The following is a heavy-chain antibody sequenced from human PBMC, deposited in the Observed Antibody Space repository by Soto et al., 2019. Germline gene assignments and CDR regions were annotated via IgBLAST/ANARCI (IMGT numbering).Heavy chain of an antibody. Sequence: ASVKVSCKASGSTFTSYDINWVRQATGQGLEWMGWMNPNSGNTGYAQKFQGRVTMTRNTSISTAYMELSSLRSEDTAVYYCARANYPGQQLGRRWFDPWGQGTLVTVSS. J-gene: IGHJ5*02. CDR1: GSTFTSYD. D-gene: IGHD6-13*01. V-gene: IGHV1-8*01. CDR2: MNPNSGNT. CDR3: ARANYPGQQLGRRWFDP.